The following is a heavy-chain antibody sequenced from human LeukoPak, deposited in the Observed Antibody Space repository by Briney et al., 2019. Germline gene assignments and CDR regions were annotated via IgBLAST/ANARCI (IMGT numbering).Heavy chain of an antibody. CDR2: IYYSGST. CDR1: GGSISSGGYY. J-gene: IGHJ4*02. CDR3: ARGRSSSSNGLDY. Sequence: SQTLSLTCTVSGGSISSGGYYWSWIRQHPGTGLEWIGYIYYSGSTYYNPSLKSRVTISVDTSKNQFSLKLSSVTAADTAVYYCARGRSSSSNGLDYWGQGTLVTVSS. V-gene: IGHV4-31*03. D-gene: IGHD6-6*01.